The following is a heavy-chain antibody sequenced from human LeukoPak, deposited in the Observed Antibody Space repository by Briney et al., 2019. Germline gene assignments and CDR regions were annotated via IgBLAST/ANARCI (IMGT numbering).Heavy chain of an antibody. D-gene: IGHD2-21*01. CDR3: ARGGDTGQYSV. CDR1: GGSMSSYY. V-gene: IGHV4-59*01. Sequence: SETLSLTCTVSGGSMSSYYWSWIRQPPGKGLEWIGYIYYSGSTNYNPSLKSRVTISVDTSKNQFSLKLSSVTAADTAVYYCARGGDTGQYSVWGQGTLVTVSS. J-gene: IGHJ4*02. CDR2: IYYSGST.